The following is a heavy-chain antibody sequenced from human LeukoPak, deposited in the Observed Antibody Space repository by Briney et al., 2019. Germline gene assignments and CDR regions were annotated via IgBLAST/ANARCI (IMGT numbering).Heavy chain of an antibody. CDR1: GFTSSSYG. D-gene: IGHD3-22*01. CDR3: ARGSHYYDSSGHPPDY. Sequence: PGGSLRLSCAASGFTSSSYGMHWVRQAPGKGLEWVAVIWYDGSNKYYADSVKGRFTISRDNSKNTLYLQMNSLRAEDTAVYYCARGSHYYDSSGHPPDYWGQGTLVTVSS. CDR2: IWYDGSNK. V-gene: IGHV3-33*01. J-gene: IGHJ4*02.